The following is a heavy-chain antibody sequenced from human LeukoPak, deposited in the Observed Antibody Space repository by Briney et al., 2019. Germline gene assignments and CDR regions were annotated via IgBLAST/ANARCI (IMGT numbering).Heavy chain of an antibody. J-gene: IGHJ4*02. CDR3: AKGDYSSFWPYYFDY. Sequence: PGGSLRLSCAASGFTFSSYGMHWVRQAPGKGLEWVAVISYDGSNKYYADSVKGRFTISRDNSKNTLYLQMSSLRAEDTAEYYCAKGDYSSFWPYYFDYWGQGTLVTVPS. CDR1: GFTFSSYG. CDR2: ISYDGSNK. V-gene: IGHV3-30*18. D-gene: IGHD6-6*01.